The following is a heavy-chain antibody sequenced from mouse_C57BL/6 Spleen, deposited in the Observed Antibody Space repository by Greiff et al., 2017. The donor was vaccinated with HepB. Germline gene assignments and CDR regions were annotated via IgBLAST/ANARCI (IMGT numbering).Heavy chain of an antibody. CDR3: ASRYYYGSSYDWYFDV. CDR2: INPNYGTT. D-gene: IGHD1-1*01. J-gene: IGHJ1*03. Sequence: LVESGPELVKPGASVKISCKASGYSFTDYNMNWVKQSNGKSLEWIGVINPNYGTTSYNQKFKGKATLTVDQSSSTAYMQLNSLTSEDSAVYYCASRYYYGSSYDWYFDVWGTGTTVTVSS. CDR1: GYSFTDYN. V-gene: IGHV1-39*01.